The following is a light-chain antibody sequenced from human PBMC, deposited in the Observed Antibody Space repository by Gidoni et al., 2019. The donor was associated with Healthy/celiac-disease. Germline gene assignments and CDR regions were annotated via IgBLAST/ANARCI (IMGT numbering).Light chain of an antibody. CDR3: QQLNSYPFMYT. CDR1: PGISSY. Sequence: DIQLTQSPSFLSASVGDRVTITCRASPGISSYLAWYQQKPGKAPKLLIYAASTLQSGVPSRFSGSGSGTEFTLTISSLQPEDFATYYCQQLNSYPFMYTFGQGTKLEIK. V-gene: IGKV1-9*01. J-gene: IGKJ2*01. CDR2: AAS.